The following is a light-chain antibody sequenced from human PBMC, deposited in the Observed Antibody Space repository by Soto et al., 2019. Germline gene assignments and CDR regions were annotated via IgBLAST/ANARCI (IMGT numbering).Light chain of an antibody. J-gene: IGKJ1*01. CDR1: QSVNTW. Sequence: VQMTQSPSTLSASVGDRVTLTCRASQSVNTWLAWYQQKPGTAPKLLISAASRLQRGVPSRFSGSGSGTEFTLTISRLEPEDFAVYYCQQYAGSPPWTFGQGTKVDIK. CDR2: AAS. V-gene: IGKV1-5*01. CDR3: QQYAGSPPWT.